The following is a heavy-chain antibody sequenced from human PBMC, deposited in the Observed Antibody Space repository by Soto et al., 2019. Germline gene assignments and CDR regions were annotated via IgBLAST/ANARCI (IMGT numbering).Heavy chain of an antibody. CDR1: GGSISSSSYY. CDR2: IYYSGST. Sequence: SETLSLTCTVSGGSISSSSYYWGWIRQPPGKGLEWIGSIYYSGSTYYNPSLKSRVTISVDTSKNQFSLKLSSVTAADTAVYYCARELRFRGFYGXDVWGQGTTVTVSS. CDR3: ARELRFRGFYGXDV. J-gene: IGHJ6*02. D-gene: IGHD3-10*01. V-gene: IGHV4-39*07.